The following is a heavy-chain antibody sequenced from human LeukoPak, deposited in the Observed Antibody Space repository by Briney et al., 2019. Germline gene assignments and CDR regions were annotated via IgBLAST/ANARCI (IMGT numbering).Heavy chain of an antibody. CDR3: ASFVLRFLEWLEYYFDY. D-gene: IGHD3-3*01. CDR1: GGTFSSYA. CDR2: IIPIFGTA. Sequence: SVKVSCKASGGTFSSYAISWVRQAPGQGLEWMGGIIPIFGTANYAQKFQGRVTITADESTSTAYMELSSLRSEDTAVYYCASFVLRFLEWLEYYFDYWGQGTLVTVSS. V-gene: IGHV1-69*01. J-gene: IGHJ4*02.